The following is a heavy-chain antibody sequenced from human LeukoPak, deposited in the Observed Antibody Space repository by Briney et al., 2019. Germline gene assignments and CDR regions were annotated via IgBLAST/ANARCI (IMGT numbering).Heavy chain of an antibody. D-gene: IGHD1-26*01. Sequence: SETLSLTCTVSGGSISSYYCSWIRQPPGKGLEWIGYIYYSGSTNYNPSLKSRVTISVDTSKNQFSLKLSSVTAADTAVYYCARGGQSGSYDYWGQGTLVTVSS. J-gene: IGHJ4*02. V-gene: IGHV4-59*01. CDR3: ARGGQSGSYDY. CDR1: GGSISSYY. CDR2: IYYSGST.